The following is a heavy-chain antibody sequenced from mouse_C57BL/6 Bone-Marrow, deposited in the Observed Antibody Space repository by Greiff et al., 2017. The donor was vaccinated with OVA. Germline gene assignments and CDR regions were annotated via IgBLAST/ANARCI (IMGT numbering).Heavy chain of an antibody. D-gene: IGHD1-1*01. CDR3: ARSPHYYGSSYVFAY. Sequence: QVQLQQSGAELARPGASVKLSCKASGYTFTSYGISWVKQRTGQGLEWIGEIYPRSGNTYYNEKFKGKATLTADKSSSTAYMELRSLTSEDSAVYSCARSPHYYGSSYVFAYWGQGTLVTVSA. J-gene: IGHJ3*01. V-gene: IGHV1-81*01. CDR2: IYPRSGNT. CDR1: GYTFTSYG.